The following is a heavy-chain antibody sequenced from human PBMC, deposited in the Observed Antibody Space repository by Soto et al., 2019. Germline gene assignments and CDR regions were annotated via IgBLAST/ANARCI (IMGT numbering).Heavy chain of an antibody. V-gene: IGHV1-69*12. CDR3: ARVPDGGDGYTPYYFDY. CDR2: IIPIFGTA. D-gene: IGHD3-16*01. J-gene: IGHJ4*02. CDR1: GGTFSSYT. Sequence: QVQLVQSGAEVKKPGSSVKVSCKASGGTFSSYTISWVRQAPGQGLEWMGGIIPIFGTANYAQKFQGRVTITADESTSTAYMELSSLRSEDTAVYYCARVPDGGDGYTPYYFDYWGQGTLVTVSS.